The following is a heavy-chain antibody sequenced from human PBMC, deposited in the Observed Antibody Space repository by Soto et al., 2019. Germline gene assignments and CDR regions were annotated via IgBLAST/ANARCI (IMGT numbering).Heavy chain of an antibody. V-gene: IGHV5-51*01. CDR2: IYPSDSST. J-gene: IGHJ5*02. CDR1: GVSFTNYW. Sequence: HGESMRSCCQVSGVSFTNYWIVWVVQVPGKGLEWMGGIYPSDSSTRYNPSFQGQFAMSTDPSISTHYLQWSSLKASDTDIYFCARGSLKGGNPCSEFEPWGQGTKVTVSS. D-gene: IGHD2-15*01. CDR3: ARGSLKGGNPCSEFEP.